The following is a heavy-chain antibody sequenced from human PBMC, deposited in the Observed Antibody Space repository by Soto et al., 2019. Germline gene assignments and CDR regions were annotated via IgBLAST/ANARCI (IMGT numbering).Heavy chain of an antibody. D-gene: IGHD3-10*01. CDR2: ISGSGGST. Sequence: EVQLLESGGGLVQPGGSLRLSCAASGFTFSSYAMSWVRQAPGKGLEWVSAISGSGGSTYYADSVKGRFTISRDNSKNTLYLQMNSLRAEDTAVYYCAKDSELWFRELLFNWFDPWGQGTLVTVSS. V-gene: IGHV3-23*01. J-gene: IGHJ5*02. CDR3: AKDSELWFRELLFNWFDP. CDR1: GFTFSSYA.